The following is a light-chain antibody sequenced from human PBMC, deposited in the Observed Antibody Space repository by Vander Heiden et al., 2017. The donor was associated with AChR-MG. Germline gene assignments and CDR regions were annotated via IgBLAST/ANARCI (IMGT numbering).Light chain of an antibody. J-gene: IGLJ1*01. Sequence: QTSLPQPPSPSGSPGQSDTTARTGTRNGGGGYNYVSWYQQHPGKAPNLLISEVTGRPSGVPDRFSGSRSDNTASLTVSGLQAEDEADYYCSSYAGNNNVVFGTGTKVTVL. CDR1: RNGGGGYNY. CDR2: EVT. CDR3: SSYAGNNNVV. V-gene: IGLV2-8*01.